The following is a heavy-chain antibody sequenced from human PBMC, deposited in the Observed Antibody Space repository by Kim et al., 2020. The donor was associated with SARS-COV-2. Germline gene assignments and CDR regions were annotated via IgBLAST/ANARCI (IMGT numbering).Heavy chain of an antibody. V-gene: IGHV3-23*01. D-gene: IGHD6-19*01. J-gene: IGHJ4*02. CDR3: AKDQGYISGWPFDY. Sequence: AAVGKGRFHIPRDNAKKTVYLQMNSQRAEDTAVYYCAKDQGYISGWPFDYWGQGTLVTVSS.